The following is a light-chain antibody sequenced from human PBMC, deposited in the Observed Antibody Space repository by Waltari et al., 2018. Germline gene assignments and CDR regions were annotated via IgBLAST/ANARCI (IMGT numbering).Light chain of an antibody. CDR1: SGSLPTTSH. CDR2: KAN. CDR3: ALYMGSGIWV. J-gene: IGLJ3*02. V-gene: IGLV8-61*01. Sequence: QTVVTQEPSLSVSPGGTVPLTCALSSGSLPTTSHATWYQQTPGQAPRTLVYKANARSSGVPDRFSGSILGNTAALTITGAQADDESDYYCALYMGSGIWVFGGGTRLTVL.